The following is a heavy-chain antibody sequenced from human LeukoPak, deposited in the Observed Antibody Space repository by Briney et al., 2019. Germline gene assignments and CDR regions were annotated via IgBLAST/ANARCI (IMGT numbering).Heavy chain of an antibody. J-gene: IGHJ4*02. V-gene: IGHV4-59*01. Sequence: SETLSLTCTGSGGSISSYYWSWIRQPPGKGLEWIGYIYYSGSTNYNPSLKSRVTISVDTSKNQFSLKLSSVTAADTAFYYCARGVIAAAGRTFDYWGQGTLVTVSS. CDR1: GGSISSYY. D-gene: IGHD6-13*01. CDR3: ARGVIAAAGRTFDY. CDR2: IYYSGST.